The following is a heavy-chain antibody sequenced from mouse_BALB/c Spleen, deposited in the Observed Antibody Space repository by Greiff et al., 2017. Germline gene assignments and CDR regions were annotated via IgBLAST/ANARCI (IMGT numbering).Heavy chain of an antibody. J-gene: IGHJ2*01. V-gene: IGHV5-17*02. CDR1: GFTFSSFG. Sequence: DVMLVESGGGLVQPGGSRKLSCAASGFTFSSFGMHWVRQAPEKGLEWVAYISSGSSTIYYADTVKGRFTISRDNPKNTLFLQMTSLRSEDTAMYYCARSIFDDGYGLDYWGQGTTLTVSS. CDR3: ARSIFDDGYGLDY. D-gene: IGHD2-3*01. CDR2: ISSGSSTI.